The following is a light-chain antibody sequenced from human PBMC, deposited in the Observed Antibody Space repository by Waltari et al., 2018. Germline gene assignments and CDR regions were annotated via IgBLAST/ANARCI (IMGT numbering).Light chain of an antibody. V-gene: IGKV3-20*01. CDR3: QQYGGSPGFT. J-gene: IGKJ3*01. Sequence: EIVLTQSPGTLSLSPGERATPPCRASQSVSSNYLAWYLQKPGQAPRLLISGASSRATGIPDRFSGSGSGTDFTLTISRLEPEDFAVYYCQQYGGSPGFTFGPGTKVDIK. CDR2: GAS. CDR1: QSVSSNY.